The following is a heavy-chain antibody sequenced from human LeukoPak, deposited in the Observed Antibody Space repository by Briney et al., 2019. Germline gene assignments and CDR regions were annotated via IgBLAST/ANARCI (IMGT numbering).Heavy chain of an antibody. V-gene: IGHV3-7*03. CDR2: IDQDGREK. CDR1: GFIFSIYW. CDR3: AREGVYDNSGYNDALDI. D-gene: IGHD3-22*01. Sequence: GGSLRLSCAASGFIFSIYWMSWVRQAPGKGLEWVANIDQDGREKPLVDSVKGRFTVSRDDSKNTLYLQMNSLRADDTAVYYCAREGVYDNSGYNDALDIWGQGTQVTVSS. J-gene: IGHJ3*02.